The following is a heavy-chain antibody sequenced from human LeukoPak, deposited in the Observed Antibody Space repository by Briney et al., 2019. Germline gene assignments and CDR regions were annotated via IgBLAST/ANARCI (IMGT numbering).Heavy chain of an antibody. CDR3: ARSLSTAGIDY. V-gene: IGHV4-38-2*01. J-gene: IGHJ4*02. Sequence: SETLSLTCAVSGYSITTGRYWGWIRLPPGKGLEWIGSIYQSGSTYYNPPLKSRVTISVDTSKNQFSLKLRSVTAADTAVYYCARSLSTAGIDYWGQGTLVTVSS. CDR1: GYSITTGRY. D-gene: IGHD2-2*01. CDR2: IYQSGST.